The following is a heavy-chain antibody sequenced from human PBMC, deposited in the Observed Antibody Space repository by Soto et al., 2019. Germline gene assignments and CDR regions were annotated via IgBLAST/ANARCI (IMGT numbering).Heavy chain of an antibody. CDR1: GFTFSSYS. J-gene: IGHJ4*02. D-gene: IGHD3-16*01. V-gene: IGHV3-48*01. CDR3: ARDWSGYDYIWGSVGDY. Sequence: GGSLRLSCAASGFTFSSYSMNWVRQAPGKGLEWVSYISSSSSTIYYADSVKGRFTISRDNAKNSLYLQMNSLRAEDTAVYYCARDWSGYDYIWGSVGDYWGQGTLVTVSS. CDR2: ISSSSSTI.